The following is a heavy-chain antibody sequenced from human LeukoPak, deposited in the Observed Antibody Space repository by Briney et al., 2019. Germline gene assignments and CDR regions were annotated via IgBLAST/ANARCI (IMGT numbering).Heavy chain of an antibody. V-gene: IGHV4-39*01. D-gene: IGHD2-2*01. Sequence: SETLSLARTVSGGSITNNLYFWAWIRQPPGKGLEWIGSTYYGGNTYYNPSLKSRVAMSVDTSKNQFSLNLNSVTAADTAVYYCARGSQPLLYYFDYWGQGTLVAVST. CDR3: ARGSQPLLYYFDY. J-gene: IGHJ4*02. CDR2: TYYGGNT. CDR1: GGSITNNLYF.